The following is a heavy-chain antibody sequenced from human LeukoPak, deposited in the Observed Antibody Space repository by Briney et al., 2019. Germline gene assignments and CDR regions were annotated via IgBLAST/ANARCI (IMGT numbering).Heavy chain of an antibody. V-gene: IGHV1-69*04. J-gene: IGHJ4*02. CDR1: GGTFSSYA. CDR2: IIPILGIA. CDR3: ARERQRAVAVPYYFDY. Sequence: ASVKVSCKASGGTFSSYAISWVRQAPGQGLEWMGRIIPILGIANYAQKFQGRVTITADKSTSTAYMELSSLRSEDTAVYYCARERQRAVAVPYYFDYWGQGTLVTVSS. D-gene: IGHD6-13*01.